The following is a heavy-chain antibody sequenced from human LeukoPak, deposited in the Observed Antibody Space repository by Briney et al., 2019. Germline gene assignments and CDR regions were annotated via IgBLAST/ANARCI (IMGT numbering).Heavy chain of an antibody. CDR2: FSYTGST. CDR1: GGSISTSY. V-gene: IGHV4-59*12. CDR3: ARGRLLDY. Sequence: PSETLSLTCTVSGGSISTSYWTWIRQPPGKGLEWIGYFSYTGSTNYNPSFKSRVTMSVDTSKKKFSLKLTSVTAADTAVYYCARGRLLDYWGQGTLVTVSS. D-gene: IGHD6-25*01. J-gene: IGHJ4*02.